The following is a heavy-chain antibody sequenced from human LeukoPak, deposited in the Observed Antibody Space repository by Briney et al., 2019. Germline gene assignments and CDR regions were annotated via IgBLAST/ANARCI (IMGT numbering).Heavy chain of an antibody. CDR3: ASAYYYDSSGTFDY. V-gene: IGHV3-30-3*01. CDR2: ISYDGSNK. D-gene: IGHD3-22*01. J-gene: IGHJ4*02. Sequence: PGRSLRLSCAASGFTFSSYAMHWVRQAPGKGLEWVAVISYDGSNKYYADSVKGRFTISRDNSKNTLYLQMNGLRAEDTAVYYCASAYYYDSSGTFDYWGQGTLVTVSS. CDR1: GFTFSSYA.